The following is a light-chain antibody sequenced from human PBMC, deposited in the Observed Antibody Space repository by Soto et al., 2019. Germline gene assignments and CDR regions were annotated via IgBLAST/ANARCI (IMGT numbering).Light chain of an antibody. V-gene: IGKV3-15*01. J-gene: IGKJ5*01. CDR3: QQRSNSIT. Sequence: EVTTTQSLATLSAAPLQRLTLXCRASQSVRSNLAWYQQNPGQSPRLLIDGASTRATGIPARFSGSGSGTEFTLTISSLQSEDFAVYYCQQRSNSITFGRGTRLEI. CDR2: GAS. CDR1: QSVRSN.